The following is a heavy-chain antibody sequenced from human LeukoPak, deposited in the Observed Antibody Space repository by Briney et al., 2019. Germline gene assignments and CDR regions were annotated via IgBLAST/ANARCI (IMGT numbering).Heavy chain of an antibody. V-gene: IGHV3-23*01. CDR2: ISGSGGST. CDR3: AKDTYGDYDGYFDY. J-gene: IGHJ4*02. D-gene: IGHD4-17*01. CDR1: GFTFSSYA. Sequence: GGSPRLSCAASGFTFSSYAMSWVRQAPGKGLEWVSAISGSGGSTYYADSVKGRFTISRDNSKNTLYLQMNSLRAEDTAVYYCAKDTYGDYDGYFDYWGQGTLVTVSS.